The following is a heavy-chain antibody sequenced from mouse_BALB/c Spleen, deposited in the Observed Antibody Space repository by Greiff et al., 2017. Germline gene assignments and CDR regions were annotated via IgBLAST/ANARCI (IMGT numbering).Heavy chain of an antibody. V-gene: IGHV1-47*01. J-gene: IGHJ3*01. D-gene: IGHD2-4*01. CDR3: ARRRDYDYDGFAY. Sequence: VQLQQSGAELVKPGPSVSMSCKAFGYTFTTYPIELMKQNHGKNLEWIGNFHTYNDDTKYNEKFKGKAKLTVEKSSSTVYLEFSRLTSDNSAVYYCARRRDYDYDGFAYWGQGTLVTVSA. CDR2: FHTYNDDT. CDR1: GYTFTTYP.